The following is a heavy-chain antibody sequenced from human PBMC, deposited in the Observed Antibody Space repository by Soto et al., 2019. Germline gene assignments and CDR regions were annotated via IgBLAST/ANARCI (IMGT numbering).Heavy chain of an antibody. Sequence: GGSLRLSCAASGFTFSSYSMNWVRQAPGKGLEWVSVIYSGGSTYYSDSVKGRFSISRDNSKNTLYLQVNSLRAEDTAVYYCARSITFGGVPLWGQGTLVTVSS. J-gene: IGHJ4*02. CDR2: IYSGGST. CDR3: ARSITFGGVPL. V-gene: IGHV3-66*01. CDR1: GFTFSSYS. D-gene: IGHD3-16*01.